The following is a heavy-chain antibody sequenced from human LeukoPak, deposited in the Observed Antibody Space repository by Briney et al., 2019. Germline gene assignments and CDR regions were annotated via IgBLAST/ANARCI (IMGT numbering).Heavy chain of an antibody. CDR2: IRSKIYGGTP. CDR3: SRDGLDYYGSGSYRGFDY. Sequence: RSGGSLRLSCTASGFTFGDYAMTWVRQAPGKGLEWVGFIRSKIYGGTPEYAASVKGRFTISRDDSKSIAYLQIHSLKSEDTAVYYCSRDGLDYYGSGSYRGFDYWGQGTLVTVSS. D-gene: IGHD3-10*01. V-gene: IGHV3-49*04. J-gene: IGHJ4*02. CDR1: GFTFGDYA.